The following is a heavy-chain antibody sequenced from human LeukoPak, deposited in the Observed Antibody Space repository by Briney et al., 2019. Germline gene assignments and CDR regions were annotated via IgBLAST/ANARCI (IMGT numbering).Heavy chain of an antibody. D-gene: IGHD2-21*01. V-gene: IGHV4-59*08. CDR3: ATHDSNGYYPYYFAY. CDR1: GGSMSNKY. J-gene: IGHJ4*02. Sequence: PSETPSLTCRVSGGSMSNKYWSWIRQPPGKGLEWIGYMSDSGTTKQNPALKSRVTISLDTSKNHLSLMLSSVTAADTAVYYCATHDSNGYYPYYFAYWGQGTVVTVSS. CDR2: MSDSGTT.